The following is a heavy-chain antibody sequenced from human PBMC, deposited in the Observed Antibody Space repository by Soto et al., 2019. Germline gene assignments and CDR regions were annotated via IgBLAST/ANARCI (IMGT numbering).Heavy chain of an antibody. CDR2: ISGYNGDT. V-gene: IGHV1-18*01. CDR1: GYTFSRYG. J-gene: IGHJ6*02. D-gene: IGHD2-8*01. CDR3: AKNGQPPYYYGMDV. Sequence: QGQLVQSGPEVKKPGASVKVSCKASGYTFSRYGISWVRQAPGQGLEWMGWISGYNGDTIYAQKVQGRVTMTIDTSTYTAYMELRSLTSDYTAIYYCAKNGQPPYYYGMDVWGQGTTVTVSS.